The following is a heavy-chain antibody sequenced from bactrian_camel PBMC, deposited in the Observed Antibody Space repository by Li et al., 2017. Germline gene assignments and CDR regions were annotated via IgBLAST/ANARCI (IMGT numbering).Heavy chain of an antibody. V-gene: IGHV3S63*01. CDR2: IYTGSGNT. D-gene: IGHD2*01. Sequence: HVQLVESGGGSVEVGGSLRLTCVGSNLQYRENCMAWFCQAPGKEREGVARIYTGSGNTYYADSVKGRFTISQDNAKNTVYLQMNSLKPEDTAMYYCAARGPYCYTKLSVRDFTYWGQGTQVTVS. J-gene: IGHJ6*01. CDR3: AARGPYCYTKLSVRDFTY. CDR1: NLQYRENC.